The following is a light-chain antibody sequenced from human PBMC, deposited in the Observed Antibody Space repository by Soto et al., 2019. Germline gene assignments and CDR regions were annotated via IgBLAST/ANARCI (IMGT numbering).Light chain of an antibody. CDR3: TSYTPTGALV. CDR1: NTDVGGYNY. J-gene: IGLJ6*01. V-gene: IGLV2-14*01. Sequence: QSAVTQPASVSGSPGQSITVSCTGTNTDVGGYNYVSWYQHRPGKAPRLMIYEVRNRLSGVSNRFSGSKSGNTASLTISGLQSEDEAVYYCTSYTPTGALVFGSGTQLTVL. CDR2: EVR.